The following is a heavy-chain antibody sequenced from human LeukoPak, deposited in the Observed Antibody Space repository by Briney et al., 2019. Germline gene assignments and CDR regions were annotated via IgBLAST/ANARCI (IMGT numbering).Heavy chain of an antibody. D-gene: IGHD6-6*01. J-gene: IGHJ6*03. CDR3: ARDNRGWQGIAARPKRSDYYYMDV. CDR2: ISSSSDYI. Sequence: GGSLRLSCAASGFTFSSYAMSWVRQAPGKGLEWVSSISSSSDYIYYADSVKGRFTISRDNAKNSLYLQMNSLRAEDTAVYYCARDNRGWQGIAARPKRSDYYYMDVWGKGTTVTVSS. CDR1: GFTFSSYA. V-gene: IGHV3-21*01.